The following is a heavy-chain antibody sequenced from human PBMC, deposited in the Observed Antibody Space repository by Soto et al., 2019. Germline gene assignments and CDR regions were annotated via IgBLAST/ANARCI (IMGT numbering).Heavy chain of an antibody. CDR3: ARDTPDCISTSCYAYYDFWSGYYNWFDP. D-gene: IGHD3-3*01. V-gene: IGHV3-43D*04. J-gene: IGHJ5*02. CDR2: ITWDGHKT. CDR1: GFTFDDFA. Sequence: HPGGSLRLSCAASGFTFDDFAMHWVRQVAGKGLEWVALITWDGHKTYYSDSVKGRFTISRDNAKNSLYLQMTSLRAEDTAVYYCARDTPDCISTSCYAYYDFWSGYYNWFDPWGQGTLVTVSS.